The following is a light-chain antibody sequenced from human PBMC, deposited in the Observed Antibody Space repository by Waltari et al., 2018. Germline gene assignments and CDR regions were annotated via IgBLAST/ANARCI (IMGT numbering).Light chain of an antibody. CDR3: CSYAGSYIP. J-gene: IGLJ2*01. CDR2: DVS. CDR1: SSDVGGYKY. V-gene: IGLV2-11*01. Sequence: QSALTQPRSVSGSPGQSVTIPCTGTSSDVGGYKYVSWYQQHPGKAPNLMIYDVSKRPSGVPDRFSGSKSGNTASLTISGLQAEDEADYYCCSYAGSYIPFGGGTKLTVL.